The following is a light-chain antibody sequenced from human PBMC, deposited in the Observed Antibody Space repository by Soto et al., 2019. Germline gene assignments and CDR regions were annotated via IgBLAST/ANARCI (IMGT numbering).Light chain of an antibody. CDR2: SNN. V-gene: IGLV1-44*01. CDR1: SSNIGSNT. CDR3: AAWDDSLNGWV. J-gene: IGLJ3*02. Sequence: PVLTQPPSASGTPGQRVTFSCSGSSSNIGSNTVNWYQQLPGTAPKLLIYSNNQRPSGVPDRFSGSKSGTSASLAISGLQSEDEADYYCAAWDDSLNGWVFGGGTKLTVL.